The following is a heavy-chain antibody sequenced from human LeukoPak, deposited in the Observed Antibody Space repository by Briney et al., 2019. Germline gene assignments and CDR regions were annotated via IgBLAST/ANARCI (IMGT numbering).Heavy chain of an antibody. J-gene: IGHJ4*02. Sequence: SETLSLTCTVSGYSISSGSYYWNWIRQPAGEGLEWIGRIYNSGSTNYNPSLKSRVTISVDTSKNQFSLKLSSVTAADTAVYYCARTPRILQSYYFDYWGQGTLVTVSS. V-gene: IGHV4-61*10. CDR3: ARTPRILQSYYFDY. D-gene: IGHD5-24*01. CDR1: GYSISSGSYY. CDR2: IYNSGST.